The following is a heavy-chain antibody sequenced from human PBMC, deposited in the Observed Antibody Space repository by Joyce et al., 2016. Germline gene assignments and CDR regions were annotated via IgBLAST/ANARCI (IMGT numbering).Heavy chain of an antibody. Sequence: EVKLVESGGGLVKPGGSLRLSCAASGFTFSSYSMSWVRQAPGKGMEVVSSLSSSSSYIKYTDSVKGRFTISRDNAKNSLYLQMNSLRVEDTAVYYCARSSYTNGIFDYWGQGTLVTVSS. J-gene: IGHJ4*02. CDR3: ARSSYTNGIFDY. CDR2: LSSSSSYI. CDR1: GFTFSSYS. D-gene: IGHD2-8*01. V-gene: IGHV3-21*01.